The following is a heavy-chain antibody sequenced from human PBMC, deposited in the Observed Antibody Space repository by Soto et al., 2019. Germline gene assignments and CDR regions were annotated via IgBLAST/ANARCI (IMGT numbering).Heavy chain of an antibody. CDR2: ISHDGTNE. Sequence: GGTLRLSCAASGFTFRSYGMHWVRQAPGKGLEWVAGISHDGTNEYYADSVKGRFTISRDNSKNTLYLEVNSLRAEDTAVYYCAKEMPISGYRRDDWGQGTLVSVSS. D-gene: IGHD5-12*01. V-gene: IGHV3-30*18. J-gene: IGHJ4*02. CDR3: AKEMPISGYRRDD. CDR1: GFTFRSYG.